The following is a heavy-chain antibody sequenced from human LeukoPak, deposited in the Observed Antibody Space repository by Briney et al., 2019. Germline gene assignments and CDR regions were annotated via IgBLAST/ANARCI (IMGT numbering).Heavy chain of an antibody. CDR3: ASVVVATTPNNNWFDP. Sequence: PGGSLRLSCAASGFTFSSYWMHWVRQAPGKGLVWVSRINTDGSSTSYADSVKGRFTISRDNAKNSLYLQMNSLRAEDTVVYYCASVVVATTPNNNWFDPWGQGTLVTVSS. J-gene: IGHJ5*02. CDR2: INTDGSST. V-gene: IGHV3-74*01. D-gene: IGHD5-12*01. CDR1: GFTFSSYW.